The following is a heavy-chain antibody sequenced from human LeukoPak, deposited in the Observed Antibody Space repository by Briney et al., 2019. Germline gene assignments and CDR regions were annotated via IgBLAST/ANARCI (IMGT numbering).Heavy chain of an antibody. Sequence: PGGSLRLSCAASGFTFSSYAMSWVRQAPGKGLGWVSAISGSGGSTYYADSVKGRFTISRDNSKNTLYLQMNSLRAEDTAVYYCAKGRLSIKGECDYWGQGTLVTVSS. CDR3: AKGRLSIKGECDY. J-gene: IGHJ4*02. CDR1: GFTFSSYA. D-gene: IGHD3-16*01. V-gene: IGHV3-23*01. CDR2: ISGSGGST.